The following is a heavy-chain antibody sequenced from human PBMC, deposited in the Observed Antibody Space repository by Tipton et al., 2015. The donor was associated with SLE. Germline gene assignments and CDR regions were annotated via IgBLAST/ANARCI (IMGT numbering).Heavy chain of an antibody. D-gene: IGHD3-10*01. Sequence: TLSLTCTVSGVFISTSSYYWGWFRQPPGKGLEWIGDIFYSGSTYYNPSLESRVTMSVDTSKNQFSLKLRSVTAADTSVYYCAKIMRGPSFYYYYMDVWGKGTTVTVSS. J-gene: IGHJ6*03. CDR1: GVFISTSSYY. CDR2: IFYSGST. CDR3: AKIMRGPSFYYYYMDV. V-gene: IGHV4-39*01.